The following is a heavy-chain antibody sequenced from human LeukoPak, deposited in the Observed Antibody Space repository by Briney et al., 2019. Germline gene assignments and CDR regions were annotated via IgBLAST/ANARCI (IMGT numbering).Heavy chain of an antibody. J-gene: IGHJ3*02. D-gene: IGHD5-24*01. Sequence: SETLSLTCTVSGGSISSYYWSWIRQPPGKGLEWIGYIYYSGSTNYNPSLKSRVTISVDTSKNRFSLKLSSVTAADTAVYYCARDRGYGYIDAFDIWGQGTMVTVSS. CDR2: IYYSGST. CDR3: ARDRGYGYIDAFDI. CDR1: GGSISSYY. V-gene: IGHV4-59*01.